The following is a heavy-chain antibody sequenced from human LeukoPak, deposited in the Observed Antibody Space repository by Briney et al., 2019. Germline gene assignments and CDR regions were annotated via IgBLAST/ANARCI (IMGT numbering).Heavy chain of an antibody. D-gene: IGHD3-9*01. J-gene: IGHJ4*02. CDR1: GFTFSSYE. CDR3: ARALRYFDWLYPWTFDY. Sequence: GGSLRLSCAVSGFTFSSYEMNWVRQAPGRGLEWVSYISSSDNTIYYADSVKGRFTISRDNTKNSLFLQMNSLRAEDTAVYYCARALRYFDWLYPWTFDYWGQGTLVTVSS. CDR2: ISSSDNTI. V-gene: IGHV3-48*03.